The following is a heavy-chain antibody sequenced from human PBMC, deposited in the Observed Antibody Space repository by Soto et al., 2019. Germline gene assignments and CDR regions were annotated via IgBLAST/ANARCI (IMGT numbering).Heavy chain of an antibody. D-gene: IGHD2-2*02. CDR1: GGTFSSYA. Sequence: ASVKVSCKASGGTFSSYAISWVRQAPGQGLEWMGGIIPIFGTANYAQKFQGRVTITADKSTSTAYMELSSLRSEDTAVYYCARVRVVVVPAAIRHYGMDVWGQGTTVTVS. CDR3: ARVRVVVVPAAIRHYGMDV. CDR2: IIPIFGTA. V-gene: IGHV1-69*06. J-gene: IGHJ6*02.